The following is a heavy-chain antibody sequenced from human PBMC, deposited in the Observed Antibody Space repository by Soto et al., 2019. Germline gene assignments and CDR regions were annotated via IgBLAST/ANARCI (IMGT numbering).Heavy chain of an antibody. J-gene: IGHJ6*02. CDR2: IKQDGSEK. V-gene: IGHV3-7*03. Sequence: GGSIRLSCAASGFTFSSYWMSWVRQAPGKGLEWVANIKQDGSEKYYVDSVKGRFTISRDNAKNSLYLQMNSLRAEDTAVYYCARRSGYKGLGMDVWGQGTTVTVSS. CDR3: ARRSGYKGLGMDV. D-gene: IGHD5-12*01. CDR1: GFTFSSYW.